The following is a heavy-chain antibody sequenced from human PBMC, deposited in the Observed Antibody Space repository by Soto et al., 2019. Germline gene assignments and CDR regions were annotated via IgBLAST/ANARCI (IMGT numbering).Heavy chain of an antibody. CDR3: ARQRFLAWQPASEDWFDP. D-gene: IGHD3-3*01. CDR1: DGAISSGRYY. J-gene: IGHJ5*02. Sequence: PSETLSLTCTVSDGAISSGRYYRSKIRQHPGKGLEWIGYIYYSGRTYYNPSLKSRVTISVDTSKNQFSLKLSSVTAADTAVYYCARQRFLAWQPASEDWFDPWGQGTLVTVSS. CDR2: IYYSGRT. V-gene: IGHV4-31*03.